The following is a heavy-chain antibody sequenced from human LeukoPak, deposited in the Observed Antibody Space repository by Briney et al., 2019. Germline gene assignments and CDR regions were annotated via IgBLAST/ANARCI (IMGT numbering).Heavy chain of an antibody. J-gene: IGHJ4*02. CDR2: INQDGSEN. CDR1: GFTFSSDW. D-gene: IGHD2-2*01. CDR3: AKISTVVPAAIWYFDY. V-gene: IGHV3-7*01. Sequence: VGSLRLSCAASGFTFSSDWMSCVRRAPGKGPEWGANINQDGSENYYVDYGKVRFTIARDNAKNSLYLQINSLRAEDTAVYSCAKISTVVPAAIWYFDYWGQGTMVTVSS.